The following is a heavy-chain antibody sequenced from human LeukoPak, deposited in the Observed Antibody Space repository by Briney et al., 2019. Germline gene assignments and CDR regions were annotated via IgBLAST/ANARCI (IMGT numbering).Heavy chain of an antibody. J-gene: IGHJ5*02. CDR1: AAFLSSYY. D-gene: IGHD5-18*01. CDR3: STGYYEPFAT. CDR2: ISDTGKT. Sequence: SETLSLTCSVSAAFLSSYYWDWLRQSPGKGLEWIGYISDTGKTESNPSLKSRVTTSLDMSKKQFSLRLRSVTAADSAIYYCSTGYYEPFATWGPGILVTVSS. V-gene: IGHV4-59*01.